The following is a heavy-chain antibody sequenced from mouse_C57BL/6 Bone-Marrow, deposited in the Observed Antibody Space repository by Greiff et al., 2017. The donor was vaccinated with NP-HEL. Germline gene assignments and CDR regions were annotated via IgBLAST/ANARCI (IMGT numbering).Heavy chain of an antibody. J-gene: IGHJ2*01. Sequence: QVQLKESGAELVRPGTSVKMSCKASGYTFTNYWIGWAKQRPGHGLEWIGDIYPGGGYTNYNEKFKGKATLTAAKSSSTAYMQFSSLTSEDSAIYYCARTAYYYGGGFDYWGQGTTLTVSS. D-gene: IGHD1-1*01. CDR1: GYTFTNYW. CDR3: ARTAYYYGGGFDY. V-gene: IGHV1-63*01. CDR2: IYPGGGYT.